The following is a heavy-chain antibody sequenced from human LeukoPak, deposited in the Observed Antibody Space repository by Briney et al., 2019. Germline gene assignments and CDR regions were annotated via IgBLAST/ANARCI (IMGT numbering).Heavy chain of an antibody. J-gene: IGHJ4*02. CDR2: INAYNGNT. D-gene: IGHD2-15*01. V-gene: IGHV1-18*01. Sequence: ASVKVSCKASGYTFTSYFISWVRQAPGQGLEWMGWINAYNGNTNYAQKLQGRVTMTTDTSPKTAYVELRSLRSDDTPVCYCARVFGAATGPIDYWGQGTLVTVSS. CDR3: ARVFGAATGPIDY. CDR1: GYTFTSYF.